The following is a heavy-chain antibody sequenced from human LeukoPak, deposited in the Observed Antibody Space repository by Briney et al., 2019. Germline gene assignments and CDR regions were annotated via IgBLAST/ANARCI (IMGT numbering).Heavy chain of an antibody. CDR3: AKALLDDSSGYYHHYYYGMDV. Sequence: PGGSLRLSCAASGFTFSGSAMHWVRQAPGKGLEWVAVISYDGSNKYYADSVKGRFTISRDNSKNTLYLQMNSLRAEDTAVYYCAKALLDDSSGYYHHYYYGMDVWGQGTTVTVSS. D-gene: IGHD3-22*01. CDR2: ISYDGSNK. J-gene: IGHJ6*02. V-gene: IGHV3-30*04. CDR1: GFTFSGSA.